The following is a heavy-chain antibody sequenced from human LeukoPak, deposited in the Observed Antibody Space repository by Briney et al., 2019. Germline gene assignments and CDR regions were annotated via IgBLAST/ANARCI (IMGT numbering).Heavy chain of an antibody. V-gene: IGHV1-24*01. J-gene: IGHJ5*02. CDR2: ICPETGEP. CDR3: ARGTYEGGLAVAGNHNWFDP. CDR1: GFGLSVLS. Sequence: ASVKVSCKISGFGLSVLSIHWMRQAPGKGLEWVGGICPETGEPIYAQKFQGRVTVTEDTVTDTGYMELRSLRSEDTAVYYCARGTYEGGLAVAGNHNWFDPWGQGTLVTVSS. D-gene: IGHD6-19*01.